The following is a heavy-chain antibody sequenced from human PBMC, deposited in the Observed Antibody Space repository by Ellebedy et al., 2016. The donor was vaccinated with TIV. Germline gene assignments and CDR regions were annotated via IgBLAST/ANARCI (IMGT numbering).Heavy chain of an antibody. D-gene: IGHD5-12*01. J-gene: IGHJ4*02. CDR2: INSNGRTI. CDR3: ARVRTRTVATYYFDY. CDR1: GFTFVDYH. V-gene: IGHV3-11*01. Sequence: GGSLRLSXAASGFTFVDYHMSWIRQAPGKGLEWVSFINSNGRTIYYSDSVKGRFTISRDNAKNSLYMQMDSLRAEDTAVYYCARVRTRTVATYYFDYWGQGSLVSVSS.